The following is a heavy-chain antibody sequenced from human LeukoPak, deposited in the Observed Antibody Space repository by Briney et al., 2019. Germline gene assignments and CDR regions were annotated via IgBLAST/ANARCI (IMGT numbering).Heavy chain of an antibody. CDR3: ARVGPDWGSDY. CDR1: GFTVSSNF. Sequence: PGGSLRLSCAASGFTVSSNFMSWVRQAPGKGLELVSLIYSDGNTYYADSVKGRFTISRDNSKNTLYIEMNSLRAEDTAVYYCARVGPDWGSDYWGQGTLVTVSS. CDR2: IYSDGNT. D-gene: IGHD7-27*01. V-gene: IGHV3-53*01. J-gene: IGHJ4*02.